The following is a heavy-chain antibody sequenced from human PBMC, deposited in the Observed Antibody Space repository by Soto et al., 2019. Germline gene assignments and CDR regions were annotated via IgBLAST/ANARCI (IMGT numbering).Heavy chain of an antibody. CDR3: ASSSARVDY. Sequence: SETLSLTCTVSGGSISSAGYCWSWIRQHPGRGLEWIGDMYYSGITYYNPSLLSRVTMSVDTSKSQFSLKLSSVTAADTAVYFCASSSARVDYWGLGTLVTVSS. CDR1: GGSISSAGYC. V-gene: IGHV4-39*07. J-gene: IGHJ4*02. CDR2: MYYSGIT. D-gene: IGHD6-25*01.